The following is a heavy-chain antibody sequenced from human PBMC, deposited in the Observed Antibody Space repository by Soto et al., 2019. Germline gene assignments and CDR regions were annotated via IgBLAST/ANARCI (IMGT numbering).Heavy chain of an antibody. D-gene: IGHD6-13*01. V-gene: IGHV3-21*01. Sequence: VQLVESGGGLVQPGGSLRLSCAASGFTFSSHSMNWVRQAPGKGLEWVSSITSSSSYIYYADSLKGRFTISRDNAKNSLYLQMNSLRGEDTAVYYCARGKLAAVGTFDYWGQGTLVTVSS. CDR1: GFTFSSHS. CDR3: ARGKLAAVGTFDY. CDR2: ITSSSSYI. J-gene: IGHJ4*02.